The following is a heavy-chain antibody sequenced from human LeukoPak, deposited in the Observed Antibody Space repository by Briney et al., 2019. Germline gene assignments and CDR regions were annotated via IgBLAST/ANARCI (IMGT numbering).Heavy chain of an antibody. J-gene: IGHJ3*02. CDR1: GFTFSSYA. CDR3: AKDISGWYGSFAFDI. V-gene: IGHV3-23*01. Sequence: PGGSLRLSCAASGFTFSSYAMSWVRQAPGKGLEWVSAISGSGGSTYYADSVKGRFTISRDNSMNTLYLQMNSLRAEDTAVYYCAKDISGWYGSFAFDIWGQGTMVTVSS. D-gene: IGHD6-19*01. CDR2: ISGSGGST.